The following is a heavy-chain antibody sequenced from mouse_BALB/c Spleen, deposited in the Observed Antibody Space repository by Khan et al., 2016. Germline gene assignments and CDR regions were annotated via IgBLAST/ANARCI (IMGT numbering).Heavy chain of an antibody. CDR2: ISSGGSYT. J-gene: IGHJ3*01. Sequence: EVELVESGGGLVKPGGSLKLSCAASGFAFSSYDMSWVRQTPEKRLEWVATISSGGSYTYYPDRVKGRFTISRDNARHTLYLQMSRLRSEDTALYYCARRDYGGSYKGFAYWGQGTLVTVAA. CDR1: GFAFSSYD. D-gene: IGHD1-1*01. CDR3: ARRDYGGSYKGFAY. V-gene: IGHV5-9*02.